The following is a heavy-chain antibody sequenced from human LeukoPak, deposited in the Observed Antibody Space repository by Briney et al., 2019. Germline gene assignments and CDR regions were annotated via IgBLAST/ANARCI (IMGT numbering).Heavy chain of an antibody. CDR2: IYASGTT. CDR3: ARDRFGGDY. J-gene: IGHJ4*02. CDR1: GDSISSYY. D-gene: IGHD3-10*01. Sequence: PSETLSLTCTVSGDSISSYYWSWIRQPAGKGLEWIGRIYASGTTNYNPSLKSRVTMSVDTSKNEFSLNLISVTAADTAVYYCARDRFGGDYWGQGTLVSVSS. V-gene: IGHV4-4*07.